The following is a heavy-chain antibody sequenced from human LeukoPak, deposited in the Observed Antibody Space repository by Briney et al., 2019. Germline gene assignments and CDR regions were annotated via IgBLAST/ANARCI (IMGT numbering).Heavy chain of an antibody. D-gene: IGHD5-18*01. CDR3: ARVRGYSYGSGAFDI. CDR1: GYTFTGYY. J-gene: IGHJ3*02. V-gene: IGHV1-2*06. CDR2: INPNSGGT. Sequence: GASVKVSCKASGYTFTGYYMHWVRQAPGQGLEWMGRINPNSGGTNYAQKFQGRVTMTRDTSISTAYVELSRLRSDDTAVYYCARVRGYSYGSGAFDIWGQGTMVTVSS.